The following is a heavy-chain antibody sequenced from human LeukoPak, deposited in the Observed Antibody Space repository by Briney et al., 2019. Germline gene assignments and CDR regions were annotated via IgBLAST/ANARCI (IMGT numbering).Heavy chain of an antibody. V-gene: IGHV3-30-3*01. CDR2: IAYDGNNK. D-gene: IGHD6-19*01. J-gene: IGHJ5*02. CDR1: GFTFRRYD. CDR3: ARAAAETGAFRDNWFDP. Sequence: GGSLRLSCVASGFTFRRYDVHWVRQAPGKGLEWVAVIAYDGNNKIYADSVKGRFTISRDNSKNTLYLQMNSLRAEDTAVYYCARAAAETGAFRDNWFDPWGQGTLVTVSS.